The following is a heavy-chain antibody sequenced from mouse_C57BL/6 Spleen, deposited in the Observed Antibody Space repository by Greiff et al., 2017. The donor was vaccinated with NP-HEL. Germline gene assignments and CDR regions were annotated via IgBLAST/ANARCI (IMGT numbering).Heavy chain of an antibody. Sequence: QVQLQQSGAELVKPGASVKMSCKASGYTFTSYWITWVKQRPGQGLEWIGDIYPGSGSTNYNEKFKSKATLTVDTSSSTAYMQLSSLTSEDSAVYYCACYYYGSSSYYYAMDYWGQGTSVTVSS. CDR2: IYPGSGST. V-gene: IGHV1-55*01. CDR1: GYTFTSYW. CDR3: ACYYYGSSSYYYAMDY. D-gene: IGHD1-1*01. J-gene: IGHJ4*01.